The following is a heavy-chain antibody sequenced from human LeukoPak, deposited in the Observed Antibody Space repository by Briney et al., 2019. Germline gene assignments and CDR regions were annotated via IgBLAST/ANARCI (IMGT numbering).Heavy chain of an antibody. J-gene: IGHJ4*02. Sequence: ASVKVSCKDSGYTFTSYGISWVRQAPGQGLEWMGWISAYNGNTNYAQKLQGRVTMTTDTSTSTAYMELRSLRSDDTAVYYCARGDYYDSSGYWLGLYYFDYWGQGTLVTVSS. D-gene: IGHD3-22*01. CDR3: ARGDYYDSSGYWLGLYYFDY. V-gene: IGHV1-18*01. CDR2: ISAYNGNT. CDR1: GYTFTSYG.